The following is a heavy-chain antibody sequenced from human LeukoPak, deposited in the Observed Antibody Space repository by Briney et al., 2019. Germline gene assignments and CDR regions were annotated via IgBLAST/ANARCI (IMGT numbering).Heavy chain of an antibody. Sequence: GGSLRLSCAASGFFSPHSLNWVRQAPGKGREWLSSIRTVGYIHYAESTKGRFIISRDNARDSLYLQMNSLSAEDTDIYYCAGALCSGGSCYSFNYWGQGTLVTVSS. D-gene: IGHD2-15*01. CDR2: IRTVGYI. J-gene: IGHJ4*02. CDR3: AGALCSGGSCYSFNY. V-gene: IGHV3-21*01. CDR1: GFFSPHS.